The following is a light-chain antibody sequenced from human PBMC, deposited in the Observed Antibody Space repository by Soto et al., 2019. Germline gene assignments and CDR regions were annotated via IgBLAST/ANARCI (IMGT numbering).Light chain of an antibody. CDR2: GTS. J-gene: IGKJ5*01. V-gene: IGKV3-20*01. Sequence: EIVLTQSPGTLSLSPGERATLSCRASQTVSSSSLAWYQQKPGQAPRLLIHGTSSRATVIPDRFSGSGSGTDFTLTVSRLDPEDFATYYCQQYGNSPRGTFGQGTRLEIK. CDR1: QTVSSSS. CDR3: QQYGNSPRGT.